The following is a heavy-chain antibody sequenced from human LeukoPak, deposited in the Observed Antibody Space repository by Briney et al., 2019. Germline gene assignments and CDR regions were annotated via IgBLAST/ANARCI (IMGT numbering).Heavy chain of an antibody. J-gene: IGHJ4*02. CDR1: GGSISSSSYY. CDR3: ASPPNSGYRAGPGY. CDR2: IYYSGST. D-gene: IGHD5-12*01. Sequence: PSETLSLTCTVSGGSISSSSYYWGWIRQPPGKGLEWIGSIYYSGSTNYNPSLKSRVTISVDKSKNQFSLKLSSVTAADTAVYYCASPPNSGYRAGPGYWGQGTLVTVSS. V-gene: IGHV4-39*07.